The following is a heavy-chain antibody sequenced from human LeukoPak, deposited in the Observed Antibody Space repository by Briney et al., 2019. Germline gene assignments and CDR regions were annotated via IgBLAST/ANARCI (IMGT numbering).Heavy chain of an antibody. CDR2: ISGSDDNT. CDR1: GFTFKNYA. V-gene: IGHV3-23*01. Sequence: PGGSLRLSCAASGFTFKNYAMSWVRQAPGKGLEWVSTISGSDDNTYYADSVRSRFTISRDISKNTLYLQMNSLRADDTAVYYCANDFDHWGQGTLVTVSS. J-gene: IGHJ4*02. CDR3: ANDFDH.